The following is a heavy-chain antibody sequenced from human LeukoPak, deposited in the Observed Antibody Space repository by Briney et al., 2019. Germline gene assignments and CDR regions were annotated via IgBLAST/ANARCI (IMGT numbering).Heavy chain of an antibody. CDR1: GFTFSSYW. CDR3: ATTLTVTTGFY. Sequence: GGSLRLSCAASGFTFSSYWMSWVRQAPGKGLEWVANIKEDGSEKYYVDSVKGRFTISRDNAENSQYLQMLSLRAEDTAVYYCATTLTVTTGFYWGQGTLVTVSS. V-gene: IGHV3-7*01. CDR2: IKEDGSEK. J-gene: IGHJ4*02. D-gene: IGHD4-17*01.